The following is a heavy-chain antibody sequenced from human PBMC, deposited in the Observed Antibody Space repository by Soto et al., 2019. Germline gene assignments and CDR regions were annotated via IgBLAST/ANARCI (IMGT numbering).Heavy chain of an antibody. CDR3: ARDVSPGSSGLYFDAFDI. CDR2: IRKDGSQR. D-gene: IGHD6-25*01. CDR1: EFAFSSYW. Sequence: EVHLVESGGGLVQPGGSLTLSCAASEFAFSSYWMTWVRQAPGKGLEWVANIRKDGSQRSYLDCARGRFTISRDNSKNSLYLQMNSLRAEDTALYFCARDVSPGSSGLYFDAFDIWGQGTMVTVSS. J-gene: IGHJ3*02. V-gene: IGHV3-7*05.